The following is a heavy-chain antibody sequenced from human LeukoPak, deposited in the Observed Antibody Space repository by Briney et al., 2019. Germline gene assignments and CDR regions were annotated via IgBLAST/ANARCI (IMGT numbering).Heavy chain of an antibody. D-gene: IGHD3-10*02. J-gene: IGHJ6*03. V-gene: IGHV1-18*01. CDR3: ARAGGGLFGYMDV. CDR2: ISAYDGDT. CDR1: GYTFTNYG. Sequence: ASVKVSCKTSGYTFTNYGVSWVRQAPGQGLEWMGWISAYDGDTDYAQKLQGRVTMTTDTSTSTAYMELRDLRSDDTAMYYCARAGGGLFGYMDVWGKGTTVTVSS.